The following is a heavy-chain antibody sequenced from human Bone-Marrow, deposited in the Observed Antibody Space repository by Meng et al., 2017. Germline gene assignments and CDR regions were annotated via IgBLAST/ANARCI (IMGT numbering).Heavy chain of an antibody. Sequence: QVQLQESGPGLVKPSQTLSLTCTVSNDSIRSGDYYWSWIRQPPGKGPEWIGFIYYSGTTYYNPSLKSRVTISVDTSKNQFSLNLSSVTAADTAVYYCARDRGGYGDISYWGQGTLVTVSS. CDR2: IYYSGTT. CDR3: ARDRGGYGDISY. D-gene: IGHD4-17*01. J-gene: IGHJ4*02. V-gene: IGHV4-30-4*01. CDR1: NDSIRSGDYY.